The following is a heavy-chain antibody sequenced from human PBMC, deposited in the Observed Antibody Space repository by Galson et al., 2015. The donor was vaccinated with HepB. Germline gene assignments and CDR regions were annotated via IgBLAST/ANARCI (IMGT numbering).Heavy chain of an antibody. J-gene: IGHJ5*02. CDR3: ARSPEPVPPNRYCSSTSCYIYKIRAGWFDP. D-gene: IGHD2-2*02. V-gene: IGHV1-3*01. CDR1: GYTFTSYA. Sequence: SVKVSCKASGYTFTSYAMHWVRQAPGQRLEWMGWINAGNGNAKYSQKFQGRVTITRDTSASTAYMELSSLRSEDTAVYYCARSPEPVPPNRYCSSTSCYIYKIRAGWFDPWGQGTLVTVSS. CDR2: INAGNGNA.